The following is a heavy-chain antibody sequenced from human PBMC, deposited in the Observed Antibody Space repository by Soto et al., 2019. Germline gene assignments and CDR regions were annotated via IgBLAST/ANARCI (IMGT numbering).Heavy chain of an antibody. J-gene: IGHJ3*02. V-gene: IGHV4-59*01. Sequence: SETLSLTCTVSGGSISSYYWSWIRQPPGKGLEWIGYIYYSGSTNYNPSLKSRVTISVDTSKNQFSLKLSSVTAADTAVYYCARCKYSSSATTESDAFDIWGQGTMVTVSS. CDR3: ARCKYSSSATTESDAFDI. CDR1: GGSISSYY. CDR2: IYYSGST. D-gene: IGHD6-6*01.